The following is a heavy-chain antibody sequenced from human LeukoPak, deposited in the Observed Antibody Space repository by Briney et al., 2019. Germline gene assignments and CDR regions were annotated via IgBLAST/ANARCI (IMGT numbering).Heavy chain of an antibody. Sequence: PSETLSLTCTVSGGSISRGSYYWGWIRQPPGKGLEWIGSIYYSGSTYYNPSFKSRVTISVDTSKNQFSLKLSSVTAADTAVYYCARLPRGGDCSSTSCYIGPWGQGTLVTVSS. CDR3: ARLPRGGDCSSTSCYIGP. CDR1: GGSISRGSYY. CDR2: IYYSGST. V-gene: IGHV4-39*01. D-gene: IGHD2-2*02. J-gene: IGHJ5*02.